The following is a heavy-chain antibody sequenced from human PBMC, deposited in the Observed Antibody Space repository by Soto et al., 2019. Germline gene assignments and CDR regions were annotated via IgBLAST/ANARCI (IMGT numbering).Heavy chain of an antibody. V-gene: IGHV3-13*01. CDR2: IGTAGDT. CDR3: GSTNYTPSLKSRVNISVDTSKNQFSLKLSSVTAADTAVYYCARGREEIPTVTIFSSEVYYYYGMDV. J-gene: IGHJ6*02. CDR1: XLTFSSYD. D-gene: IGHD3-10*01. Sequence: GGSLKLSCAASXLTFSSYDMHWVRQNTGKGLEWVSAIGTAGDTYYPGSVKGRFTISRENAKNSLYLQMNSLRAEGTAGYYSGSTNYTPSLKSRVNISVDTSKNQFSLKLSSVTAADTAVYYCARGREEIPTVTIFSSEVYYYYGMDVWGQGTTVTVSS.